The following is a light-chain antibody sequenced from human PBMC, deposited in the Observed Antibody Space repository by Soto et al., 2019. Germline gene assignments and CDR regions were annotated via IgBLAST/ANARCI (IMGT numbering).Light chain of an antibody. CDR3: CSYAGSSTRVV. CDR2: EVS. CDR1: SSDVGSYNL. Sequence: QSVLTQPASVSGSPGQSITISCTGTSSDVGSYNLVSWYQQHPGKAPKLMIYEVSKRPSGVSNRFSGSKSGNTAALTISGLQAEDEADYDCCSYAGSSTRVVFGGGTKLTVL. V-gene: IGLV2-23*02. J-gene: IGLJ2*01.